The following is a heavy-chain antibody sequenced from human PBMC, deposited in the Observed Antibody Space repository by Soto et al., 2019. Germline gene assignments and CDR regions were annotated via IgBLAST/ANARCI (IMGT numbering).Heavy chain of an antibody. V-gene: IGHV3-66*01. Sequence: EVQLVESGGGLVQPGGSLRLSCAASGFSVSTKYMSWVRQAPGKGLEWRSLIQSGGSTYYADSVKGRFTISRDNSENTLFLQMNSMRVEDQAVYYCTGDDVACSGGSCYGVPMGVWGQGTTVTVS. CDR2: IQSGGST. CDR1: GFSVSTKY. J-gene: IGHJ6*02. D-gene: IGHD2-15*01. CDR3: TGDDVACSGGSCYGVPMGV.